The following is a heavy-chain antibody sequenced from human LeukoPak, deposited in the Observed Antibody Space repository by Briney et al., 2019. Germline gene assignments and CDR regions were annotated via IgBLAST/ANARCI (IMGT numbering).Heavy chain of an antibody. CDR1: GFTSSDYY. V-gene: IGHV3-11*04. Sequence: PGGSLRLSCAASGFTSSDYYMSWIRQAPGKGLEWVSYISSSGSTIYYADSVKGRFTISRDNAKNSLYLQMNSLRAGDTAVYYCARVTYYYDSSGYYYGSYFDYWGQGTLVTVSS. CDR2: ISSSGSTI. CDR3: ARVTYYYDSSGYYYGSYFDY. J-gene: IGHJ4*02. D-gene: IGHD3-22*01.